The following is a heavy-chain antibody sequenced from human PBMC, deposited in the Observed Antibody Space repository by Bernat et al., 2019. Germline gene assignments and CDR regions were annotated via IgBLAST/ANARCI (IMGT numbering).Heavy chain of an antibody. V-gene: IGHV1-8*02. J-gene: IGHJ4*02. D-gene: IGHD2-21*01. Sequence: QVQLVQSGAEVKKSGASVKVSCRAPGNTFTGYYMHWVRQAPGQGLEWMGWINPNSGNTGYAQKFQGRFTMTWDTSISTAYMDLSSLRSEDTAVYYCARGGGGGVDYWGQGTLVTVSS. CDR1: GNTFTGYY. CDR2: INPNSGNT. CDR3: ARGGGGGVDY.